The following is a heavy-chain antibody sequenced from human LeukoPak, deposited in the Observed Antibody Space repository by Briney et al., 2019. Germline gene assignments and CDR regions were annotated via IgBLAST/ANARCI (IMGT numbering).Heavy chain of an antibody. D-gene: IGHD3-22*01. CDR3: AIYDSSGYYNY. J-gene: IGHJ4*02. Sequence: PGGSLRLSCAASGFTVSSNDMSWVRQAPGKGLEWVSVIYSGGRTFCADSVKGRFTISRDNSKNTLYLQMNSLRAEDTAVYYCAIYDSSGYYNYWGQGTLVTVSS. V-gene: IGHV3-53*01. CDR1: GFTVSSND. CDR2: IYSGGRT.